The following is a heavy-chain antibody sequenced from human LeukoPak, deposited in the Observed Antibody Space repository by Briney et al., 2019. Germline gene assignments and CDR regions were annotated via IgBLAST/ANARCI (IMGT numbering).Heavy chain of an antibody. CDR2: VNSNTAVA. CDR3: ARDLSSTPHWELDY. CDR1: GYTFNDYF. D-gene: IGHD7-27*01. J-gene: IGHJ4*02. V-gene: IGHV1-2*06. Sequence: GASVKVSCKTSGYTFNDYFIHWVRQAPGQGLEWMGRVNSNTAVAESEEKFQGRVTVTRDTSIRTVYMELFRLTSDDTAIYYCARDLSSTPHWELDYWGQGTLVTVSS.